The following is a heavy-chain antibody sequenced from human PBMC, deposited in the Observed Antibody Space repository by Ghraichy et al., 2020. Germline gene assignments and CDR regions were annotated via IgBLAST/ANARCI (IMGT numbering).Heavy chain of an antibody. CDR2: IYYSGST. D-gene: IGHD3-22*01. Sequence: SETLSLTCTVSGGSISSSSYYWGWIRQPPGKGLEWIGSIYYSGSTYYNPSIKSRVTISVDTSKNQFSLKLSSVTAADTAVYYCARLNYDSSGYYPDYWGQGTLVTVSS. CDR3: ARLNYDSSGYYPDY. J-gene: IGHJ4*02. V-gene: IGHV4-39*01. CDR1: GGSISSSSYY.